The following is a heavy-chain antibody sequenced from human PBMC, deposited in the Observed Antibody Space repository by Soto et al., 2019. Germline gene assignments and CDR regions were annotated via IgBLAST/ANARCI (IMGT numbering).Heavy chain of an antibody. CDR3: ARDWGIAGMDV. J-gene: IGHJ6*02. CDR1: GFTFTSFS. V-gene: IGHV3-48*02. CDR2: INTRGIV. D-gene: IGHD1-26*01. Sequence: EVQLVQSGGGLVQPGGSLRLSCAISGFTFTSFSMKWVRQAPGKGLEWISYINTRGIVKYADSVKGRFTISRDESKNSLFLQMNSLRDEDTAVYFCARDWGIAGMDVWGQGTKVTVSS.